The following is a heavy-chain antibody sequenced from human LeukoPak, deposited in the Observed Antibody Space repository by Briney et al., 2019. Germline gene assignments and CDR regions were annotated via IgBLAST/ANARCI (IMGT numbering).Heavy chain of an antibody. Sequence: GGSLRLSCAASGFTFSSYGMHWVRQAPGKGLEWVAVIWYDGSHKYYADSVKGRFTISRDNSKDTPYLQMNSLRAEDTAVYYCARDPLSWEGYRGDYWGQGTLVTVSS. CDR3: ARDPLSWEGYRGDY. V-gene: IGHV3-33*01. D-gene: IGHD5-24*01. CDR2: IWYDGSHK. CDR1: GFTFSSYG. J-gene: IGHJ4*02.